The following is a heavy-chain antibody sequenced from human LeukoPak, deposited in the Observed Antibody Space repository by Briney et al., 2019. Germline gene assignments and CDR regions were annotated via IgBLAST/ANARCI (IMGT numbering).Heavy chain of an antibody. Sequence: GASLKISCKGSGYSFTSYWIGWVRQMPGKGLEWMGIIYPGDSDTRYSPSFQGQVTISADKSISTAYLQWSSLKASDTAMYYWARHDYASSGSYGDAFDIWGQGTMVTVSS. CDR3: ARHDYASSGSYGDAFDI. D-gene: IGHD3-22*01. J-gene: IGHJ3*02. CDR2: IYPGDSDT. CDR1: GYSFTSYW. V-gene: IGHV5-51*01.